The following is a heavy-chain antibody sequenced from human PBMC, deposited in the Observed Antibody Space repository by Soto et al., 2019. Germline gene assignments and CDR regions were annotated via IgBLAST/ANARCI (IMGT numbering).Heavy chain of an antibody. Sequence: ASVKVSCKVSGYTFTRYYMHWVRQAPGQGPEWMGVINPSGVHTNYAQKFQDRVTMTRYTSTNSVYMEVGSLRSVDTAVYYCARAPKLDYCDYPSDVFDFGAQGTMVTASS. V-gene: IGHV1-46*01. CDR2: INPSGVHT. CDR1: GYTFTRYY. J-gene: IGHJ3*01. CDR3: ARAPKLDYCDYPSDVFDF. D-gene: IGHD4-17*01.